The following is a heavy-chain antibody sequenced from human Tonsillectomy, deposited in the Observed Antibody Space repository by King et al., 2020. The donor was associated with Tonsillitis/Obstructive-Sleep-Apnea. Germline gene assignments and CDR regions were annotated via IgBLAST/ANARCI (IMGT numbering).Heavy chain of an antibody. CDR2: FFTDGDT. D-gene: IGHD2-2*01. CDR1: GLTAGGNG. V-gene: IGHV3-53*04. CDR3: ATSSLSWGPDGFDI. Sequence: VQLVESGGDLVQPGGSLGPSCAALGLTAGGNGRGWVGRAQGRGLEGASFFFTDGDTKYADSVKARFTISSDNSKNTLHLQMNSLRPEDTGVYYCATSSLSWGPDGFDIWGQGTMVIVSS. J-gene: IGHJ3*02.